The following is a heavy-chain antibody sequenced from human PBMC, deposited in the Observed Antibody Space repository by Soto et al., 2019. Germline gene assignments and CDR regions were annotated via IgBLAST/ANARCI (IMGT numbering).Heavy chain of an antibody. Sequence: QVQVVQSRAEVKKPGASMKVSCKTSGYTFTDYDINWVRQAPGQGLEWMGWVSPDNGNAGYAQHFQGRGTLTSDTSISTAYMELSSLTSEDTAVYYCEVATGYWGQGTMVTVSS. CDR3: EVATGY. V-gene: IGHV1-8*01. J-gene: IGHJ4*02. D-gene: IGHD1-1*01. CDR1: GYTFTDYD. CDR2: VSPDNGNA.